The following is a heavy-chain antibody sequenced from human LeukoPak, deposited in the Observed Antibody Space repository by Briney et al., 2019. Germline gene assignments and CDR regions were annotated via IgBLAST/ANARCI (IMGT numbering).Heavy chain of an antibody. D-gene: IGHD1-1*01. CDR1: GFTFSSSA. CDR2: ISGSGDRT. J-gene: IGHJ4*02. CDR3: ATDLRTYRPTRTALDY. Sequence: PGGSLRLPCAASGFTFSSSAMSWVRQAPGKGLQWVSSISGSGDRTYYADSAKGRFTISRGNSKNTLYLQMNSLRAEDTAVYYCATDLRTYRPTRTALDYWGQGTLVTVSS. V-gene: IGHV3-23*01.